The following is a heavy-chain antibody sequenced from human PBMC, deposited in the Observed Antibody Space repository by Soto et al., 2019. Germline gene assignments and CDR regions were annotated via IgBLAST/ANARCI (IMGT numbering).Heavy chain of an antibody. Sequence: SETLSLTCAVSGGSISSGGYSWSWIRQPPGKGLEWIGYIYHSGSTYYNPSLKSRVTISVDRSKNQFSLKLSSVTAADTAVYYCARASTTLTTLDYLGQGTLVTVSS. D-gene: IGHD4-17*01. V-gene: IGHV4-30-2*01. CDR3: ARASTTLTTLDY. J-gene: IGHJ4*02. CDR1: GGSISSGGYS. CDR2: IYHSGST.